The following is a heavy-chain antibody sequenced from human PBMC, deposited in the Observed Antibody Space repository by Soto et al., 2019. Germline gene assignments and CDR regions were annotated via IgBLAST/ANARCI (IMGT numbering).Heavy chain of an antibody. CDR1: GFTFSSYA. CDR2: ISGSGGST. Sequence: PGGSLRLSCAASGFTFSSYAMSWVRQAPGKGLEWVSAISGSGGSTYYADSVKGRFTISRDNSKNTLYLQINSLRAEDTAVYYCAKELSHHDIYYYYGMDVWGQGTTVTVSS. CDR3: AKELSHHDIYYYYGMDV. V-gene: IGHV3-23*01. D-gene: IGHD3-9*01. J-gene: IGHJ6*02.